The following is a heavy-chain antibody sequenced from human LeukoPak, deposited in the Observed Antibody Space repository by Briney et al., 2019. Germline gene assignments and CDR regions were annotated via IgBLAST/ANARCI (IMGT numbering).Heavy chain of an antibody. D-gene: IGHD3-16*02. CDR1: GFTFDDYA. J-gene: IGHJ4*02. Sequence: GGSLRLSCAASGFTFDDYAMHWVRQAPGKGLEWVSLINWNSGDTAYADSVKGRFTISRDNAKNSLYLQMNSLRAEDTAVYYCAREGGAERYYDYVWGSYRLNGPIDYWGQGTLVTVSS. CDR2: INWNSGDT. V-gene: IGHV3-9*01. CDR3: AREGGAERYYDYVWGSYRLNGPIDY.